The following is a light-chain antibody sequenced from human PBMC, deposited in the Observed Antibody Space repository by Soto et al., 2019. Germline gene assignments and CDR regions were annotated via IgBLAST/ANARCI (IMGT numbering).Light chain of an antibody. CDR1: QSVSSY. V-gene: IGKV3-15*01. CDR3: QQYNTWPPKYT. Sequence: EIVMTQSPATLSVSPGVRATLSCRASQSVSSYLAWYQQRPGQPPRLLIYGASTRATDIPARFSGSGSGTEFSLTISSLQSEDFAVYYCQQYNTWPPKYTFGQGTKLEI. J-gene: IGKJ2*01. CDR2: GAS.